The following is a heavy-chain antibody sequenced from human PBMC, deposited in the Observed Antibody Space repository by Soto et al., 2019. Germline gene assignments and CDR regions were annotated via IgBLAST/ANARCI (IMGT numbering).Heavy chain of an antibody. D-gene: IGHD6-13*01. Sequence: GGSLRLSCAGSGFPVRNSYMSWGRQAPGGGLEWVSYISSSGSTIYYADSVKGRFTISRDNAKNSLYLQMNSLRAEDTAVYYCARDLNPYSSSWYPFDYWGQGTLVTVAS. V-gene: IGHV3-11*04. CDR3: ARDLNPYSSSWYPFDY. CDR1: GFPVRNSY. J-gene: IGHJ4*02. CDR2: ISSSGSTI.